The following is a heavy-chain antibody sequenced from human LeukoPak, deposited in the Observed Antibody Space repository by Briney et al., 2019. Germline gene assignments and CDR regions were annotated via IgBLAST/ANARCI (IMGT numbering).Heavy chain of an antibody. CDR1: GGTFSSYA. CDR3: ASEATVVTRALL. Sequence: GASVKVSCKASGGTFSSYAISWVRQAPGQGLEWMGRIIPILGIANYAQKFQGRVTITADKSTSTAYMELSSLRSEDTAVYYCASEATVVTRALLWGQGTMVTVSS. J-gene: IGHJ3*01. D-gene: IGHD4-23*01. CDR2: IIPILGIA. V-gene: IGHV1-69*04.